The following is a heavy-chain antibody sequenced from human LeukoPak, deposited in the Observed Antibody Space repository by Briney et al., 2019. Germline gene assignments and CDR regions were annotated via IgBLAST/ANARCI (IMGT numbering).Heavy chain of an antibody. Sequence: SETLSLTCTVSGGSISSSSYYWGWIRQPPGKGLEWIGSIYYSGSTYYNPSLKSRVTISVDTSKNQFSLKLNSVTAADTAVYYCARDKRVVVAATEDAFDIWGQGTMVTVSS. J-gene: IGHJ3*02. CDR3: ARDKRVVVAATEDAFDI. CDR1: GGSISSSSYY. D-gene: IGHD2-15*01. CDR2: IYYSGST. V-gene: IGHV4-39*07.